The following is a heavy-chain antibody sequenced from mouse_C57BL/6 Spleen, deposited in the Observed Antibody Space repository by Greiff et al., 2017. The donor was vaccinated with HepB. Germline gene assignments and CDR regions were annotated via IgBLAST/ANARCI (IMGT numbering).Heavy chain of an antibody. D-gene: IGHD1-1*01. J-gene: IGHJ2*01. Sequence: DVMLVESGGGLVKPGGSLKLSCAASGFTFSSYAMSWVRQTPEKRLEWVATISDGGSYTYYPDNVKGRFTISRDNAKNNLYLQMSHLKSEDTAMYYCARDSDYYGSSLDYWGQGTTLTVSS. CDR1: GFTFSSYA. CDR3: ARDSDYYGSSLDY. V-gene: IGHV5-4*01. CDR2: ISDGGSYT.